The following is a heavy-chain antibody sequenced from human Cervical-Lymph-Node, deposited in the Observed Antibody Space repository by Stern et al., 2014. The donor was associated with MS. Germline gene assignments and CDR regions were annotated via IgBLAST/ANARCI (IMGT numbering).Heavy chain of an antibody. Sequence: EHLVESGGGVVQPGRSLRLSCAASGFIFSSYAMHWVRQAPGKGLDWVAFLSNEGSKQFYADSVKGRFTISRDNSNNTLYLQMNSLRPEDTAVYYCARDTCRGGGCYFRYWGQGILITVSS. CDR2: LSNEGSKQ. V-gene: IGHV3-30-3*01. D-gene: IGHD2-15*01. CDR3: ARDTCRGGGCYFRY. J-gene: IGHJ4*02. CDR1: GFIFSSYA.